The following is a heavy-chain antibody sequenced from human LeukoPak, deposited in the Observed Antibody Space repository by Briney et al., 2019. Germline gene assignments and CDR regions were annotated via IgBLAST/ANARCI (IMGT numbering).Heavy chain of an antibody. Sequence: PGGSLRLSCAASGXTFSSNWMSWVRQAPGKGLEWVANIKQDGSERYYVDSVKGRFTISRDNAKNSLYLQMNSLRAEDTAVYYCAGVPGDESRSVYWGQGTLVTVSS. J-gene: IGHJ4*02. CDR1: GXTFSSNW. CDR2: IKQDGSER. CDR3: AGVPGDESRSVY. D-gene: IGHD7-27*01. V-gene: IGHV3-7*04.